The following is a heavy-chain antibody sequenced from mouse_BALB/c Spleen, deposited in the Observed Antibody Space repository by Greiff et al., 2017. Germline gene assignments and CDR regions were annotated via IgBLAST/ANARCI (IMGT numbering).Heavy chain of an antibody. CDR1: GFTFSSYA. V-gene: IGHV5-6-5*01. J-gene: IGHJ4*01. CDR3: ARVGDGSRYYYAMDY. CDR2: ISSGGST. D-gene: IGHD2-3*01. Sequence: EVKLVESGGGLVKPGGSLKLSCAASGFTFSSYAMSWVRQTPEKRLEWVASISSGGSTYYPDSVKGRFTISRDNARNILYLQMSSLRSEDTAMYYCARVGDGSRYYYAMDYWGQGTSVTVSS.